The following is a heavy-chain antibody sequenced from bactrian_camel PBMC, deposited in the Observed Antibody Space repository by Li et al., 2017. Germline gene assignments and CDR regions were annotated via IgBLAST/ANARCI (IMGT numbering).Heavy chain of an antibody. Sequence: VQLVESGGGTVQAGGSLRLSCVASGYSLRMFYMGWYRQAPGKQREWVAAAFRGTTTEYLADNVKDRFTLSVDNAKNTVYLQMNRLQPEDTAMYYCAADPRLWVGYSGIPSASDFAYWGQGTQVTVS. J-gene: IGHJ6*01. V-gene: IGHV3S53*01. D-gene: IGHD5*01. CDR1: GYSLRMFY. CDR3: AADPRLWVGYSGIPSASDFAY. CDR2: AFRGTTTE.